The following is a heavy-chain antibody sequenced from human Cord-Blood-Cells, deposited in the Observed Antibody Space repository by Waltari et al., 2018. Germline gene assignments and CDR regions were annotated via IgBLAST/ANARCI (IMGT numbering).Heavy chain of an antibody. CDR2: IYYSGST. D-gene: IGHD3-9*01. Sequence: QVQLQESGPGLVKPSETLSLTCTVSGGSVSSGSYYWSWIRQPPGEGLEWIGYIYYSGSTNYNPALKSRVTISVDTSKNQFSLKLSSVTAADTAVYYCARDILTGYPDYWGQGTLVTVSS. V-gene: IGHV4-61*01. CDR3: ARDILTGYPDY. J-gene: IGHJ4*02. CDR1: GGSVSSGSYY.